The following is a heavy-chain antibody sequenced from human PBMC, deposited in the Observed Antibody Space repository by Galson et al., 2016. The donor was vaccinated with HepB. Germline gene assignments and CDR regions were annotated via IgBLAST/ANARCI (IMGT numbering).Heavy chain of an antibody. Sequence: SLRLSCAASGFTFSACGMHWVRRAPGKGLEWLGVFSYGGVNEYYADSVKGRFTISTDNSKKTLYLQMNSPRDEDTAVYYCAKEQSRGGYRTADYWGQGTLVTVSS. J-gene: IGHJ4*02. CDR3: AKEQSRGGYRTADY. V-gene: IGHV3-30*18. D-gene: IGHD6-25*01. CDR2: FSYGGVNE. CDR1: GFTFSACG.